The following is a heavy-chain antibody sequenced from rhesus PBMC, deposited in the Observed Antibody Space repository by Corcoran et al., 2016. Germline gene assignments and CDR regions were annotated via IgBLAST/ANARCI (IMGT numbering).Heavy chain of an antibody. V-gene: IGHV4S9*01. J-gene: IGHJ4*01. Sequence: QVQLQESGPGLVKPSETLSLTCAVSGGSISDNYYWNWIRQPPGKGLEWIGKIYGGSGNTYYNPSLKSRVSISKDTSKNQFSLKVSSLTSADTAVFYCARVGISAGHQGDLWGQGLLVTVSA. CDR1: GGSISDNYY. CDR2: IYGGSGNT. CDR3: ARVGISAGHQGDL. D-gene: IGHD6-13*01.